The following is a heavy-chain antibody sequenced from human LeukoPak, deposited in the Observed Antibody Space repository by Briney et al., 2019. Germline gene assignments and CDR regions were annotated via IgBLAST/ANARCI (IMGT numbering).Heavy chain of an antibody. CDR3: ARWKSLKGTFDY. D-gene: IGHD1-7*01. Sequence: GGSLRLSCVASGFTFSNYAMNWVRQAPPKGLEWVAVISYDGNKKYYADSVKGRFTISRDNSKNTLYLQMNSLRAEDTAVYYCARWKSLKGTFDYWGQGTLVTVSS. J-gene: IGHJ4*02. CDR2: ISYDGNKK. V-gene: IGHV3-30*04. CDR1: GFTFSNYA.